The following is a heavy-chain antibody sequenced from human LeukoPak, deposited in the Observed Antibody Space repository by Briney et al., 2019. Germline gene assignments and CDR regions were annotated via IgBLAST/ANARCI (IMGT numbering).Heavy chain of an antibody. CDR3: ASGHNSSSSGFYYYYMDV. V-gene: IGHV3-21*06. CDR1: GFTFSSYW. CDR2: ISFSSTHI. J-gene: IGHJ6*03. D-gene: IGHD6-6*01. Sequence: GGSLRLSCAASGFTFSSYWMSWVRQAPGKGLEWVSSISFSSTHIYYAGSIQGRFTISRDNAENSLYLQMNSLRAEDTAVYYCASGHNSSSSGFYYYYMDVWGRGTTVTVSS.